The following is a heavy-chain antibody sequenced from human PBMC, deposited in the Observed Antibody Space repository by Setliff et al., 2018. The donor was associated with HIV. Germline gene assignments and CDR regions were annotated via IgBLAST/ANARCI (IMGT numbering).Heavy chain of an antibody. D-gene: IGHD6-19*01. J-gene: IGHJ4*02. Sequence: SETLSLTCAVYGGPFSGYYWSWIRQPPGKGLEWVGEVTHSGRTNYNPSLESRVTTSVDTSKKQFSLRLTSVTAADTAVYYCARGVRDNSGWSSYYFDYWGQGTLVTVSS. V-gene: IGHV4-34*01. CDR1: GGPFSGYY. CDR3: ARGVRDNSGWSSYYFDY. CDR2: VTHSGRT.